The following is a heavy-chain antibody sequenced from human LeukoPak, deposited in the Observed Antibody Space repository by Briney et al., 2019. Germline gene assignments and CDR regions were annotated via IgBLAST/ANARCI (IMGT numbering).Heavy chain of an antibody. CDR1: GGSISSYY. J-gene: IGHJ6*02. CDR2: IYTSGST. V-gene: IGHV4-4*07. Sequence: SETLSLTCTVSGGSISSYYWSWIRQPAGKGLEWIGRIYTSGSTNYNPSLKSRVTMSVDTSKNQFSLKLSSVTAADTAVYYRAGEDCSGGSCYYYYYYGMDVWGQGTTVTVSS. D-gene: IGHD2-15*01. CDR3: AGEDCSGGSCYYYYYYGMDV.